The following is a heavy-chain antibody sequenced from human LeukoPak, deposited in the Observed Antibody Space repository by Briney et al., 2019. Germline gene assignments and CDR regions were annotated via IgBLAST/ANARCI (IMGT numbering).Heavy chain of an antibody. CDR2: ISYDGSNK. V-gene: IGHV3-30*04. CDR1: GFTFSSYA. Sequence: PGGSLRLSCAASGFTFSSYAMHWVRQAPGRGLEWVAVISYDGSNKYYADSVKGRFTISKDNAKNSLYLQMNSLRAEDTAVYYCARAGGSTVSHSDYWGQGTLVTVSS. J-gene: IGHJ4*02. CDR3: ARAGGSTVSHSDY. D-gene: IGHD4-17*01.